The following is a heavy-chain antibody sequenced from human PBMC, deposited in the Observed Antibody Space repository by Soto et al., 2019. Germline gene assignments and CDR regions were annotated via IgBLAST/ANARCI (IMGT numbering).Heavy chain of an antibody. CDR3: ARGRYYDFWSGYYMDV. CDR2: INGGDDSE. Sequence: GGSLRLSCAVSGFNFRTSPMSWVRRAPGKGLEWVSGINGGDDSEHYIESVRGRFTISRDNSKNTLYLQMNSLRAEDTAVYYCARGRYYDFWSGYYMDVWGKGTTVTVSS. J-gene: IGHJ6*03. V-gene: IGHV3-23*01. D-gene: IGHD3-3*01. CDR1: GFNFRTSP.